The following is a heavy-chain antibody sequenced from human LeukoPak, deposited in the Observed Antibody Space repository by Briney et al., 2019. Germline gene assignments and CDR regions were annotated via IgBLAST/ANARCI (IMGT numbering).Heavy chain of an antibody. CDR3: AQERGGGNSYIDY. CDR1: GGSISSGGYY. D-gene: IGHD4-23*01. J-gene: IGHJ4*02. CDR2: IYHSGST. V-gene: IGHV4-30-2*01. Sequence: SETLSLTCTVSGGSISSGGYYWSWIRQPPGKGLEWIGYIYHSGSTYYNPSLKSRVTISVDRSKNQFSLKLSSVTAADTAVYYCAQERGGGNSYIDYWGQGTLVTVSS.